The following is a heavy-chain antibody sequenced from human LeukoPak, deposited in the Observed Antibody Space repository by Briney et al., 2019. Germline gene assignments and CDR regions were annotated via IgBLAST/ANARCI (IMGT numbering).Heavy chain of an antibody. CDR2: IYHSGST. CDR1: GGSISSGGYY. CDR3: ARERDSAGTPY. V-gene: IGHV4-30-2*01. J-gene: IGHJ4*02. Sequence: SQTLSLTCTVSGGSISSGGYYWSWIRQPPGKGLEWIGYIYHSGSTYYNPSLKSRVTISADRSNNQFSLKLTSVTAADTAVYYCARERDSAGTPYWGQGTLVTVSS. D-gene: IGHD6-13*01.